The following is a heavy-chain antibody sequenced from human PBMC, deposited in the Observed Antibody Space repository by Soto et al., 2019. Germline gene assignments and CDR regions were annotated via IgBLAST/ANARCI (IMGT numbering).Heavy chain of an antibody. J-gene: IGHJ4*02. V-gene: IGHV3-33*01. CDR2: IWYDGSDK. Sequence: GGSLRLSCAASGFTFSGFGMHWVRQAPGKGLEWVAIIWYDGSDKYYADSVKGRFTISRDNSKNTLYLQMNSLRAEDTAVYHCAFGNLSYYFDFWGQGTPVTVSS. CDR1: GFTFSGFG. D-gene: IGHD3-16*01. CDR3: AFGNLSYYFDF.